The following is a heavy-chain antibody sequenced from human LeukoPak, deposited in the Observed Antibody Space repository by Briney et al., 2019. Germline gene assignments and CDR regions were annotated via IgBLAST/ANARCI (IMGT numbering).Heavy chain of an antibody. V-gene: IGHV1-18*01. J-gene: IGHJ6*03. D-gene: IGHD6-13*01. CDR2: ISAYNGNT. CDR1: GYTFTSYG. CDR3: ANARGYRAAGAGYYMDV. Sequence: GASVKVSCKASGYTFTSYGISWVRQAPGQGLEWMGWISAYNGNTNYAQKLQGRVTITADESTSTAYMELSSLRSEDTAVYYCANARGYRAAGAGYYMDVWGKGTAVTISS.